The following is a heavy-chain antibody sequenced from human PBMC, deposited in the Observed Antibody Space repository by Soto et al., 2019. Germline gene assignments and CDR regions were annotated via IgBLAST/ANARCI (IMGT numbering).Heavy chain of an antibody. V-gene: IGHV4-4*07. J-gene: IGHJ5*02. CDR3: ARGGGVPDLGDT. CDR2: ISTSGNT. D-gene: IGHD3-16*01. Sequence: QVQLEESGPGLVKPSETLSLICSVSGVSMRNSYWTWIRQSPGKGLEWIGRISTSGNTNYNPSLNSRLTMSVDTSKNQVYLTLTSVTAADTAVYYCARGGGVPDLGDTWGQGTLVTVSS. CDR1: GVSMRNSY.